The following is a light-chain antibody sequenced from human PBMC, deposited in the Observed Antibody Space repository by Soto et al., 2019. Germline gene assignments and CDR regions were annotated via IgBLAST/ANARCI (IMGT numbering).Light chain of an antibody. Sequence: EIVLTQSPATLSLSPGERATLSCRASQSLSSYLAWYQQKPGQAPRLLIYDASNRATGIPARFSGSGSGTEFTLTISSLEPEDFAVYYWQQRSDWPRTFGQGTIMEIK. J-gene: IGKJ2*01. V-gene: IGKV3-11*01. CDR2: DAS. CDR1: QSLSSY. CDR3: QQRSDWPRT.